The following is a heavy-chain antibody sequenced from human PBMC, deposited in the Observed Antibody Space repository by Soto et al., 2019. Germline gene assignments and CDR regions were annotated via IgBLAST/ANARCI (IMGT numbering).Heavy chain of an antibody. CDR1: GGSVSSGSYY. CDR3: ARARGYSYGYSNWFDP. CDR2: IYYSGST. Sequence: SETLSLTCTVSGGSVSSGSYYWSWIRQPPGKGLEWIGYIYYSGSTNYNPSLKSRVTISVDTSKNQFSLKLSSVTAADTAVYYCARARGYSYGYSNWFDPWGQGTLVTVSS. D-gene: IGHD5-18*01. J-gene: IGHJ5*02. V-gene: IGHV4-61*01.